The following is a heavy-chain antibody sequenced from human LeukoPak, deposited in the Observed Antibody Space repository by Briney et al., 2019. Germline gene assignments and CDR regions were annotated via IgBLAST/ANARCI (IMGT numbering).Heavy chain of an antibody. D-gene: IGHD1-26*01. CDR3: ARGKELQGYYYYYMDV. V-gene: IGHV3-23*01. CDR2: ISGSGGST. J-gene: IGHJ6*03. Sequence: GGSLRLSCAASGFTFSSYAMSWVRQAPGKGLEWVSAISGSGGSTYYADSVKGWFTISRDNSKNSLYLQMNSLRAEDTALYYCARGKELQGYYYYYMDVWGKGTTVTVSS. CDR1: GFTFSSYA.